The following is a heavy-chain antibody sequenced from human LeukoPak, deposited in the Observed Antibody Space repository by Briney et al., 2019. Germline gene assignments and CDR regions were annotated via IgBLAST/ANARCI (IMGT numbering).Heavy chain of an antibody. J-gene: IGHJ4*02. CDR3: ARGLAAMVFLVGRLFDY. D-gene: IGHD5-18*01. Sequence: SETLSLTCAVYGGSFSGYYWSWIRQPPGKGLEWIGEINHSGSTNYNPSLKSRVTISVDTSKNQFSLKLSSVTAADTAVYYCARGLAAMVFLVGRLFDYWGQGTLVTVSS. CDR1: GGSFSGYY. CDR2: INHSGST. V-gene: IGHV4-34*01.